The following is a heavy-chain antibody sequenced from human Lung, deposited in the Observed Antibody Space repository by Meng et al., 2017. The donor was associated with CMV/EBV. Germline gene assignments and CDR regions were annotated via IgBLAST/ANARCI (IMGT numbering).Heavy chain of an antibody. Sequence: SETLSLTCTVSGGSISSYYWSWIRQPPGKGLEWIGYIYYSGSTNYNPSLKSRVTISVDTSKNQFSLKLSSVTAADTAVYYCARDGSLVRLDVWGQGTTVSVSS. CDR1: GGSISSYY. CDR3: ARDGSLVRLDV. V-gene: IGHV4-59*01. D-gene: IGHD1-26*01. CDR2: IYYSGST. J-gene: IGHJ6*02.